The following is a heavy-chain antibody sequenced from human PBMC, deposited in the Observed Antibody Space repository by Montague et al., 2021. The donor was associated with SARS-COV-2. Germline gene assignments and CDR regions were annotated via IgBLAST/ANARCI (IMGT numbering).Heavy chain of an antibody. CDR1: GGSFSGYY. CDR2: TNDSGRT. J-gene: IGHJ6*02. CDR3: ARGYCSGSGCYYYYGMDV. Sequence: TLSLTCAVYGGSFSGYYWSWIRQPPGRGLEWIGETNDSGRTNYNPPLKGRVTISVDTSKNQFSLRLSSVTAAETAVYYCARGYCSGSGCYYYYGMDVWGQGTTVTVSS. D-gene: IGHD2-15*01. V-gene: IGHV4-34*01.